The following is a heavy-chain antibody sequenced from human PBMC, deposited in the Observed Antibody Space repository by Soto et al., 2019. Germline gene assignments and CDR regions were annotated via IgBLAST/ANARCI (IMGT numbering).Heavy chain of an antibody. D-gene: IGHD1-7*01. Sequence: SVKVSCKASGGTFSSYAISWVRQAPGQGLEWMGGIIPIFGTANCAQKFQGRVTITADESTSTAYMELSSLRSEDTAVYYCAHKAELRYHAFDIWGQGTMVTVSS. J-gene: IGHJ3*02. CDR1: GGTFSSYA. CDR3: AHKAELRYHAFDI. V-gene: IGHV1-69*13. CDR2: IIPIFGTA.